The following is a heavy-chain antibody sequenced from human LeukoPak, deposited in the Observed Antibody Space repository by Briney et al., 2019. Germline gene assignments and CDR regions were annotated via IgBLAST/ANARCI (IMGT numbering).Heavy chain of an antibody. CDR1: GGTFSNYA. CDR2: FIPVLGTA. Sequence: ASVKVSCKASGGTFSNYAISYVRQAPGQGPEWMGVFIPVLGTANSTQNFQDRVSITADISTHTVYMELSSLKSEDTAVYFCAGIPVFGVVLHQEPVWGKGTTVTVSS. J-gene: IGHJ6*04. CDR3: AGIPVFGVVLHQEPV. V-gene: IGHV1-69*10. D-gene: IGHD3-3*01.